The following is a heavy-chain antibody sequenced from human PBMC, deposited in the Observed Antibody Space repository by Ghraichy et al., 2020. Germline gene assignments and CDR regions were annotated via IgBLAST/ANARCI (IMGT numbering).Heavy chain of an antibody. CDR3: ARDMTTATTGGKNWFDL. V-gene: IGHV1-2*02. CDR2: INPNSGAT. CDR1: GYTFTDYY. Sequence: ALVKVSCKASGYTFTDYYMHWVRQAPGQGLEWLGWINPNSGATRYAQKFQGRVTMTTDTSISTAYMELTRLTSDDTAVYYCARDMTTATTGGKNWFDLWGQGTLVTVSS. D-gene: IGHD4-11*01. J-gene: IGHJ5*02.